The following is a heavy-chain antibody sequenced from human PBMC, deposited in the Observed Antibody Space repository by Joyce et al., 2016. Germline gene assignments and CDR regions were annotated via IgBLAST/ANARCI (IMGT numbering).Heavy chain of an antibody. CDR1: GFNFHNAW. CDR3: TNFGGNSFGDY. D-gene: IGHD4-23*01. J-gene: IGHJ4*02. CDR2: IESKAHGETT. Sequence: EVQLVESGGGLVKPGESLRLSCAGSGFNFHNAWMSWVRQAPGKGLELVGRIESKAHGETTDYAAPVKGRFAISREDSKYTLYLQMNRLKTGDTALYYCTNFGGNSFGDYWGQGALVTVSS. V-gene: IGHV3-15*04.